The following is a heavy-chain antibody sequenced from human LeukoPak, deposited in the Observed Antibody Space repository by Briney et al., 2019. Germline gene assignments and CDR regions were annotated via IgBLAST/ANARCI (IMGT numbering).Heavy chain of an antibody. V-gene: IGHV3-23*01. Sequence: TGGSLRLSCAASGFTFSSYGMTWVRQAPGKGLEWVSVISDSGGSTNYADSVKGRFTISRDNSKNTLYLQMNSLRAEDTAVYYCAKGILGYCSGGTCYPFDYWGQGTLVTVSS. D-gene: IGHD2-15*01. CDR1: GFTFSSYG. CDR2: ISDSGGST. CDR3: AKGILGYCSGGTCYPFDY. J-gene: IGHJ4*02.